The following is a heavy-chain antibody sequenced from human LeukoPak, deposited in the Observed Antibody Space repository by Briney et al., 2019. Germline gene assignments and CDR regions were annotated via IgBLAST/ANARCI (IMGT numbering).Heavy chain of an antibody. CDR2: ISAYNGNT. D-gene: IGHD6-13*01. CDR3: ARAASWSPIGDSYYYMDV. CDR1: GYTFTSYG. V-gene: IGHV1-18*01. J-gene: IGHJ6*03. Sequence: AASVKVSCKASGYTFTSYGISWVRQAPGQGLEWMGWISAYNGNTNYAQKFQGRVTMTRDTSISTVYMELSGLRSEDTAVYYCARAASWSPIGDSYYYMDVWGKGTTVAISS.